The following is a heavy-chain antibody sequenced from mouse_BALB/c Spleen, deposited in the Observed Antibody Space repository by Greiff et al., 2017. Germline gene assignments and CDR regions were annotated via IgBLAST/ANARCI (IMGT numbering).Heavy chain of an antibody. V-gene: IGHV1-18*01. CDR3: ARGGRDLAMDY. CDR1: GYTFTDYN. Sequence: VQLKESGPELVKPGASVKIPCKASGYTFTDYNMDWVKQSHGKSLEWIGEIKPNNGGTIYNQKYKGKATLTVDKSSSTSYMQLSSLTSEDSAVYFCARGGRDLAMDYWGQGTSVTVSS. J-gene: IGHJ4*01. CDR2: IKPNNGGT.